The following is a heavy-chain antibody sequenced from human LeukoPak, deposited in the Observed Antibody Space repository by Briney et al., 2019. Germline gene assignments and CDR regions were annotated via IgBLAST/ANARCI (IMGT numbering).Heavy chain of an antibody. CDR1: GFTFSGFS. CDR2: IKQDGSER. CDR3: AKELVLVVVAATPDY. V-gene: IGHV3-7*03. D-gene: IGHD2-15*01. J-gene: IGHJ4*02. Sequence: GGSLRLSCAASGFTFSGFSMSWVRQSPTKGLEWVANIKQDGSERYYVDSVKGRFTISRDNAKNSLSLQMNSLRAEDTAVYYCAKELVLVVVAATPDYWGQGTLVTVSS.